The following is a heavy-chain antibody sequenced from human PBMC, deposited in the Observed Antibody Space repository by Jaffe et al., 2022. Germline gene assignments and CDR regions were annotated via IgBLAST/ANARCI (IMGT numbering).Heavy chain of an antibody. CDR1: GFSLSTSGVG. CDR3: AHLYYDFWSGYPTRGFDY. Sequence: QITLKESGPTLVKPTQTLTLTCTFSGFSLSTSGVGVGWIRQPPGKALEWLALIYWNDDKRYSPSLKSRLTITKDTSKNQVVLTMTNMDPVDTATYYCAHLYYDFWSGYPTRGFDYWGQGTLVTVSS. CDR2: IYWNDDK. J-gene: IGHJ4*02. V-gene: IGHV2-5*01. D-gene: IGHD3-3*01.